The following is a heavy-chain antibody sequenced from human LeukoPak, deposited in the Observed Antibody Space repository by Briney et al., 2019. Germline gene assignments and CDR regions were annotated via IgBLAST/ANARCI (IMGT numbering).Heavy chain of an antibody. CDR3: ASEGVRYYDSSGDAFDI. D-gene: IGHD3-22*01. J-gene: IGHJ3*02. V-gene: IGHV4-39*07. Sequence: PSETLSLTCTVSGGSISSSSYYWGWIRQPPGKGLEWIGSIYYSGSTYYNPSLKSRVTISVDTSKNQFSLKLSSVTAADTAVYYCASEGVRYYDSSGDAFDIWGQGTMVTVSS. CDR1: GGSISSSSYY. CDR2: IYYSGST.